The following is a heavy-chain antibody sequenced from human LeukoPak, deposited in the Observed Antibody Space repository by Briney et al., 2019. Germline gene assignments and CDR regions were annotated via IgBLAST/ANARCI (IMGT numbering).Heavy chain of an antibody. V-gene: IGHV1-69*05. D-gene: IGHD5-12*01. CDR1: GGTFSSYA. CDR2: IIPICGTA. J-gene: IGHJ4*02. Sequence: SVKVSCKASGGTFSSYAISWVRQTPGQGLEWMGGIIPICGTANYAQKFQGRVTITTDESTSTAYMELSSLRSEDTAVYYCARDPLDSGYVIVWGQGTLVTVSS. CDR3: ARDPLDSGYVIV.